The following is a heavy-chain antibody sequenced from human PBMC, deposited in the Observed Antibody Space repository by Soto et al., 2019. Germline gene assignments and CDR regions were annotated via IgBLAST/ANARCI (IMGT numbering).Heavy chain of an antibody. J-gene: IGHJ3*02. CDR2: IYWDDEK. CDR3: AHRLYASSEDDFDI. D-gene: IGHD6-6*01. CDR1: GFSLSTSGVG. V-gene: IGHV2-5*02. Sequence: QIPLKESGPTLVKPKQTLTLTCTFSGFSLSTSGVGVGWIRQPPGKALEWRALIYWDDEKRYSPSLQSRLTITKDNSNNQVVLTVTNINPAATGTDYCAHRLYASSEDDFDIWGQGTMVYVSS.